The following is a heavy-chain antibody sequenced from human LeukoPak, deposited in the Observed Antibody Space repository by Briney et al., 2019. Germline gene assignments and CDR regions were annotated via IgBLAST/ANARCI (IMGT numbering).Heavy chain of an antibody. J-gene: IGHJ4*02. V-gene: IGHV3-7*01. D-gene: IGHD3-10*01. CDR1: GFSVSDNY. CDR3: ARDFFGSARFYRSDPFDY. CDR2: IKQDGSEK. Sequence: GGSLRLSCATSGFSVSDNYITWVRQAPGKGLEWVANIKQDGSEKYYVDSVEGRFTISRDNAKNSLYLQMNSLRAEDTAVYYCARDFFGSARFYRSDPFDYWGQGTLVSVSS.